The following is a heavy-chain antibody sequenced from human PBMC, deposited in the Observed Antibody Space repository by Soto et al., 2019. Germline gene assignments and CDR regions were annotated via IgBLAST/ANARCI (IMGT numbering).Heavy chain of an antibody. CDR1: GFTFSSYD. V-gene: IGHV3-13*04. Sequence: GGFLRLSCAASGFTFSSYDMHWVRQATGKGLEWVSAIGTAGDTYYPGSVKGRFTISRENAKNSLYLQMNSLRAGDTAVYYCASWAVAGDYYGMDVWGQGTTVTVSS. CDR2: IGTAGDT. CDR3: ASWAVAGDYYGMDV. J-gene: IGHJ6*02. D-gene: IGHD6-19*01.